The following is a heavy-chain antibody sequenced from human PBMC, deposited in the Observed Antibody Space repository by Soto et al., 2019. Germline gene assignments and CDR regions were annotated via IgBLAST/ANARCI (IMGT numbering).Heavy chain of an antibody. V-gene: IGHV2-26*01. D-gene: IGHD6-19*01. CDR2: ILSNDEK. J-gene: IGHJ3*02. Sequence: GSGPTLVNPTDTLTLTCTVSGFSLSNGRLGVTWIRQPPGKALEWLAHILSNDEKSYSPSLKSRLTISKDTSKSQVVLTMTNMDPVDTATYYCARTRMAGGRQASDIWGQGTMVTVSS. CDR1: GFSLSNGRLG. CDR3: ARTRMAGGRQASDI.